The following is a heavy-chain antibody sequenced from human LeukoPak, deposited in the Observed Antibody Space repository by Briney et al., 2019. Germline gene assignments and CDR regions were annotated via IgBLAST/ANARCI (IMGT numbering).Heavy chain of an antibody. CDR1: GFTFSSYR. Sequence: GGSLRLSCAASGFTFSSYRMHWVRQAPGKGLVWVSRINSDGSSTSYADSVKGRLTISTDNAKNTLYLQMNSLRAEDTAVYYCARAASNIVVAGDWYFDLWGRGTPVTVSS. J-gene: IGHJ2*01. D-gene: IGHD6-19*01. V-gene: IGHV3-74*01. CDR2: INSDGSST. CDR3: ARAASNIVVAGDWYFDL.